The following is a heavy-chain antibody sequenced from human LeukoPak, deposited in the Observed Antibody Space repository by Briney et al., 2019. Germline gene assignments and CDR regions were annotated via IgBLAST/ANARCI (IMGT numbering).Heavy chain of an antibody. D-gene: IGHD1-7*01. CDR2: IKVKSDDEAT. Sequence: GGSLRLSCTASGFTFSKAWMSWVRQAPGKGLEWVGRIKVKSDDEATDYAAPVKGRFTISRDDSKKTLYLQMNNLKTDDTAVYYCAAGTGTSDFDYWGQGTLVTVSS. J-gene: IGHJ4*02. V-gene: IGHV3-15*01. CDR1: GFTFSKAW. CDR3: AAGTGTSDFDY.